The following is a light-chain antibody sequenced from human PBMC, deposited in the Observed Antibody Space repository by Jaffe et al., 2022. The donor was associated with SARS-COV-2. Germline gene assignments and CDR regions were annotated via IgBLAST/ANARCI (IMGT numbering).Light chain of an antibody. CDR3: QQYGSLPYT. Sequence: EIVLTQSPGTLSLSPGERGTLSCRASQSVSSSYLAWYQQKPGQAPRLLIYGASSRATGTPDRFSGSGSGTDFTLTISRLEPEDFAVYYCQQYGSLPYTFGQGTKLEI. J-gene: IGKJ2*01. CDR2: GAS. V-gene: IGKV3-20*01. CDR1: QSVSSSY.